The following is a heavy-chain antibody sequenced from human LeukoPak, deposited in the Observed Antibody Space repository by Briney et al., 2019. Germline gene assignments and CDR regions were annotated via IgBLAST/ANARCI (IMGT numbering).Heavy chain of an antibody. D-gene: IGHD6-13*01. J-gene: IGHJ4*02. Sequence: PGGSLRLSCAASGFTFSSYAMSCVRQAPGKALEWVSSISGSGVSTYYADSVKRRFTISRDNSKNTLYLQMNSLRAEDTAVYYCANHQAAAGQFDYWGQGTLVTVSS. V-gene: IGHV3-23*01. CDR1: GFTFSSYA. CDR2: ISGSGVST. CDR3: ANHQAAAGQFDY.